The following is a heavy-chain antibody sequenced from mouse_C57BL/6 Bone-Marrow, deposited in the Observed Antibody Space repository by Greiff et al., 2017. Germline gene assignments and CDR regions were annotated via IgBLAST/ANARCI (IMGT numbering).Heavy chain of an antibody. V-gene: IGHV3-8*01. D-gene: IGHD1-1*01. J-gene: IGHJ1*03. CDR1: GYSITSDY. Sequence: DVKLVESGPGLAKPSQTLSLTCSVTGYSITSDYWNWIRKFPGNKLEYMGYISYSGSTYYNPSLKSRISITRDTSKNQYYLQLNSVTTEDTATYYCARGGGSSYSYWYFDVWGTGTTVTVSS. CDR3: ARGGGSSYSYWYFDV. CDR2: ISYSGST.